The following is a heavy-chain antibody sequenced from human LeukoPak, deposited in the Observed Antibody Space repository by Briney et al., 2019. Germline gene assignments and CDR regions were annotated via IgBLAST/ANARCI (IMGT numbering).Heavy chain of an antibody. CDR1: GFTFSSYS. CDR2: ISSSSSYI. J-gene: IGHJ3*02. D-gene: IGHD3-22*01. CDR3: ARAPTYYYDSSGYRKGAFDI. Sequence: PGGSLRLSCAASGFTFSSYSMNWVRQAPGKGLEWVSSISSSSSYIYYADSVKGRFTISRDNAKNSLYLQMNSLRAEDTAVYYCARAPTYYYDSSGYRKGAFDIWGQGTMVTVSS. V-gene: IGHV3-21*01.